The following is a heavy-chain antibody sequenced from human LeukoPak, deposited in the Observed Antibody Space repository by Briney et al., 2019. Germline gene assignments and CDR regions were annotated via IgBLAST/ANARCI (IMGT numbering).Heavy chain of an antibody. CDR3: AKDYVWGSYRGYFDY. J-gene: IGHJ4*02. Sequence: GGSLRLSCAASGFTFSSYAMSWVRQAPGKGLEWVSAISGSGGSTYYADSVKGRFTISRDNAKNSLYLQMNSLRAEDTAVYYCAKDYVWGSYRGYFDYWGQGTLVTVSS. V-gene: IGHV3-23*01. D-gene: IGHD3-16*02. CDR2: ISGSGGST. CDR1: GFTFSSYA.